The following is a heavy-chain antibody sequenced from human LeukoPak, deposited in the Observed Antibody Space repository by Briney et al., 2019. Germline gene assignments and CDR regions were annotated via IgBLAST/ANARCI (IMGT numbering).Heavy chain of an antibody. CDR2: IRSKAYGGTT. D-gene: IGHD6-13*01. CDR3: TRARSSSGLAYMDV. Sequence: GGSLRLSCTASGFTFGDYAMSWVRQAPGKGLEWVGFIRSKAYGGTTEYAASVKGRFTISRDDSKSIAYLQMNSLKTEDTAVYYCTRARSSSGLAYMDVWGKGTTVTISS. V-gene: IGHV3-49*04. J-gene: IGHJ6*03. CDR1: GFTFGDYA.